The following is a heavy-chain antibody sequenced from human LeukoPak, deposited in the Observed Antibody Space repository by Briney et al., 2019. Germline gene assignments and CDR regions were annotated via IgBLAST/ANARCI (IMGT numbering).Heavy chain of an antibody. V-gene: IGHV3-21*04. J-gene: IGHJ4*02. CDR1: GFTFSSYA. CDR3: AKVLLPNSSWAYFDY. CDR2: ISSSSSYI. Sequence: KSGGSLRLSCAASGFTFSSYAMSWVRQAPGKGLEWVSSISSSSSYIYYADSVKGRFTISRDNAKNSLYLQMNSLRAEDTAVYYCAKVLLPNSSWAYFDYWGQGALVTVSS. D-gene: IGHD6-13*01.